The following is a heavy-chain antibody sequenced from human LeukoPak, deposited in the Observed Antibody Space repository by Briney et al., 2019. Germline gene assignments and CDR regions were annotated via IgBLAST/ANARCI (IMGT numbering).Heavy chain of an antibody. Sequence: SETLSLTCTVSGGSISSSSYYWSWIRQPPGKGLEWIGYIYYSGSTNYNPSLKSRVTVSVDTSKNQFSLKLSSVTAADTAVYYCARVVAATGWFDPWGQGTLVTVSS. CDR2: IYYSGST. D-gene: IGHD2-15*01. J-gene: IGHJ5*02. V-gene: IGHV4-61*01. CDR1: GGSISSSSYY. CDR3: ARVVAATGWFDP.